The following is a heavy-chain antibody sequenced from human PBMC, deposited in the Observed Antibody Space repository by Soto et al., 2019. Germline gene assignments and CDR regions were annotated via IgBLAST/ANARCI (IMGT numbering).Heavy chain of an antibody. D-gene: IGHD6-13*01. J-gene: IGHJ5*02. CDR2: IYYSGST. V-gene: IGHV4-39*01. CDR3: ARALIGIAASWGFEGWFDP. Sequence: QLQLQESGPGLVKPSETLSLTCTVSGGSISSSSYYWGWIRQPPGKGLEWIGSIYYSGSTYYNPSLKSRVTISVDTSKNQFSLKLSSVTAADTAVYYCARALIGIAASWGFEGWFDPWGQGTLVTVSS. CDR1: GGSISSSSYY.